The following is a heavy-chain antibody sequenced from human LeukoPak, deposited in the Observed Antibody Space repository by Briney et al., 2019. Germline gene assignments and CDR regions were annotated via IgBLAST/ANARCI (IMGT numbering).Heavy chain of an antibody. CDR2: ISASGST. V-gene: IGHV4-4*07. D-gene: IGHD3-3*02. CDR3: ARHFAGPGTYTPYYGMDV. Sequence: SEALSLTCTVSGGSISNYYWSWIRQPAGKGLEWIGRISASGSTNYNPSLKSRVTMSADTAKNQFSLKLSSVTAADTAVYYCARHFAGPGTYTPYYGMDVWGQGTTVTVS. CDR1: GGSISNYY. J-gene: IGHJ6*02.